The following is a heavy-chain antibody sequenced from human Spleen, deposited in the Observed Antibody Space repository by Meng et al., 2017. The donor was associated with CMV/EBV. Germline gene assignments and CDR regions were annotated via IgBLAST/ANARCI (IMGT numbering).Heavy chain of an antibody. V-gene: IGHV5-51*01. Sequence: GESLKISCAGSGYNFDTYWVARVRQMPGKGLEWMGIIYPGDSDTKYGPSFQGQVTFSADKSISTAYLQWSSLKASDTAMYYCARTYGMGYYYGIDVWGQGTTVTVSS. CDR2: IYPGDSDT. CDR3: ARTYGMGYYYGIDV. J-gene: IGHJ6*02. D-gene: IGHD3-10*01. CDR1: GYNFDTYW.